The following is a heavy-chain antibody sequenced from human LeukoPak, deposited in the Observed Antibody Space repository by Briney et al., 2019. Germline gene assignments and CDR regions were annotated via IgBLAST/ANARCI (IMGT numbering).Heavy chain of an antibody. CDR2: INWNGGST. CDR1: GFTFDNYG. D-gene: IGHD2-15*01. Sequence: GGSLRLSCAASGFTFDNYGMSWVRQALGKGLEWVSGINWNGGSTGYADSVKGRFTISRDNAKNSLYLQMNSLRAEDTALYYCARVRIGYCSGGSCYSPTDYWGQGTLVTVSS. CDR3: ARVRIGYCSGGSCYSPTDY. J-gene: IGHJ4*02. V-gene: IGHV3-20*04.